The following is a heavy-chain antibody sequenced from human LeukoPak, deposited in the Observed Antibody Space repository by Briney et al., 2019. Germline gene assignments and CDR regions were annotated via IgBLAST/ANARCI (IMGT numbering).Heavy chain of an antibody. CDR3: ARRPHTGYSGDWGPHDYYYGMNV. CDR1: GGSISSYY. D-gene: IGHD6-19*01. J-gene: IGHJ6*02. V-gene: IGHV4-59*08. CDR2: IFYSGST. Sequence: PSETLSLTCTVSGGSISSYYWSWIRQPPGKGLEWIGYIFYSGSTYYNPSLKSRVTISVDTSKNQFTLKLSPVTAADTAVYYCARRPHTGYSGDWGPHDYYYGMNVWGQGTTVTVSS.